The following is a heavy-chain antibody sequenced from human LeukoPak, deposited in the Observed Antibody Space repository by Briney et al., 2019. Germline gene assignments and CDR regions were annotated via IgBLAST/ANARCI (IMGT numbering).Heavy chain of an antibody. CDR1: GVTFSNYG. V-gene: IGHV3-30*14. CDR2: ISYDGSNK. J-gene: IGHJ4*02. Sequence: GGSLRLSCAASGVTFSNYGMHWVRQAPGKGLECVAGISYDGSNKYHADSVKGRFTISRDNSKNTLYLQMNSLSPDDTAVYYCTGDDSSGYYVFWGQGALVTVSS. CDR3: TGDDSSGYYVF. D-gene: IGHD3-22*01.